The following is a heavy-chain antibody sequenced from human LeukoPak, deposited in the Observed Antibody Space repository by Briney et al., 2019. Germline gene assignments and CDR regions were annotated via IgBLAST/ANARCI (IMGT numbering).Heavy chain of an antibody. J-gene: IGHJ4*02. V-gene: IGHV3-74*01. CDR3: AKTKYYDSSGYTYFDY. D-gene: IGHD3-22*01. Sequence: PGGSLRLSCAASGFTFSNHWMHWVRQAPGKGLVWVSRMGGNGRSPAYADSVKGRFTISRDNARNTLYLQMNSLGAEDTAVHYCAKTKYYDSSGYTYFDYWGQGTLVTVSS. CDR1: GFTFSNHW. CDR2: MGGNGRSP.